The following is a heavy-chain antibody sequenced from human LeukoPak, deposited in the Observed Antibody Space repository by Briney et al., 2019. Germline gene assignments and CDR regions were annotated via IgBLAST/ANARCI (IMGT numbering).Heavy chain of an antibody. Sequence: PSETLSLTCAVYGGSFSGYYWSWIRQPPGKGLEWIGEINHSGSTNYNSSLKSRVTISVDTSKNQFSLTLSSVTAADTAVYYCATRPDIASTGPGWFDPWGQGTLVTVSS. CDR1: GGSFSGYY. CDR3: ATRPDIASTGPGWFDP. J-gene: IGHJ5*02. V-gene: IGHV4-34*01. D-gene: IGHD6-13*01. CDR2: INHSGST.